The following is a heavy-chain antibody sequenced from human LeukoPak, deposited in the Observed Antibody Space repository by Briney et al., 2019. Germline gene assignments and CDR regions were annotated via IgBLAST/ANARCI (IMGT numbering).Heavy chain of an antibody. D-gene: IGHD3-22*01. CDR1: GGSFSGYY. CDR2: INHSGST. J-gene: IGHJ1*01. Sequence: SETLSLTCAVYGGSFSGYYWSWIRQPPGKGPEWIGEINHSGSTNYNPSLKSRVTISVDTSKNQFSLKLSSVTAADTAVYYCASVPLYDSSGYYFSSEYFQHWGQGTLVTVSS. CDR3: ASVPLYDSSGYYFSSEYFQH. V-gene: IGHV4-34*01.